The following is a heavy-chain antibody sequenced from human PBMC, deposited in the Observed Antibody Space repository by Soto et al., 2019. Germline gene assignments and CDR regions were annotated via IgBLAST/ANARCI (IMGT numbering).Heavy chain of an antibody. Sequence: GGSLRLSCAASGFTFSSYGMHWVRQAPGKGLEWVAVISYDESNKYYADSVKGRFTISRDNSKNTLYLQMNSLRAEDTAVYYCAKIPAPGQVFSSGWEEYYYYYMDAWGKGTTVTVSS. V-gene: IGHV3-30*18. CDR3: AKIPAPGQVFSSGWEEYYYYYMDA. CDR1: GFTFSSYG. D-gene: IGHD6-19*01. J-gene: IGHJ6*03. CDR2: ISYDESNK.